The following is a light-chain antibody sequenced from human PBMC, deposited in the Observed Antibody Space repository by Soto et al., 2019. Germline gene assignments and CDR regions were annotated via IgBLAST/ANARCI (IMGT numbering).Light chain of an antibody. CDR1: SSDVGAYNY. J-gene: IGLJ1*01. CDR3: SSYTSVNTQV. CDR2: DVR. Sequence: QSVLTQPASVSGSPGQPITISCTGTSSDVGAYNYVSWYQQHAGKAPKLIIYDVRNRPSGVSSRFSGSKSGNTASLTISGLQAEDEADYYCSSYTSVNTQVFGTGTKLTVL. V-gene: IGLV2-14*01.